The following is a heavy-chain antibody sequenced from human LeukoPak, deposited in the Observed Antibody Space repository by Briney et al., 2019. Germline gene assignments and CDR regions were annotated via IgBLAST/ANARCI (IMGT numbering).Heavy chain of an antibody. CDR2: ISGGGGST. CDR3: AKDRSMVRNSYGMDV. V-gene: IGHV3-23*01. CDR1: GFTFSSYA. Sequence: GGSLRLSCAASGFTFSSYAMSWVRQARGKGLEWVSGISGGGGSTYYADSVKGRFTISRDNSKNTLYLQMNSLGAEDTAVYYCAKDRSMVRNSYGMDVWGQGTTVTVSS. D-gene: IGHD3-10*01. J-gene: IGHJ6*02.